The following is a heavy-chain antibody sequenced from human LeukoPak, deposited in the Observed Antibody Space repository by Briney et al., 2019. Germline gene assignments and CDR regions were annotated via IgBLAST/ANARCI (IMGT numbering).Heavy chain of an antibody. Sequence: GALRLSCAASGFTVSSNYMSWVRQAPGKGLEWVSVIYSGGSTYYADSVKGRFTISRDNSKNTLYLQMNSLRAEDTAVYYCARDCSSTSCPKVWGQGTLVTVSS. V-gene: IGHV3-53*01. CDR3: ARDCSSTSCPKV. CDR2: IYSGGST. D-gene: IGHD2-2*01. J-gene: IGHJ4*02. CDR1: GFTVSSNY.